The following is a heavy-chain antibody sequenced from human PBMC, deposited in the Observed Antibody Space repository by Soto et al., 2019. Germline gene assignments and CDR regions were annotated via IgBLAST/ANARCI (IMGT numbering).Heavy chain of an antibody. Sequence: GGSLRLSCAASGFTFSSYAMSWVRQAPGKGLEWVSAISGSGGSTYYADSVKGRFTISRDNSKNTLYLQMNSLRAEDTAVYYCAKDLRNDFWSGYYSYFDYWGQGTLVTV. CDR1: GFTFSSYA. D-gene: IGHD3-3*01. J-gene: IGHJ4*02. CDR2: ISGSGGST. CDR3: AKDLRNDFWSGYYSYFDY. V-gene: IGHV3-23*01.